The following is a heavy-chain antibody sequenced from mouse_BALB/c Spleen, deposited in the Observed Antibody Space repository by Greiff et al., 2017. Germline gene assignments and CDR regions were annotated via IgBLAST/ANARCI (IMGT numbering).Heavy chain of an antibody. CDR1: GFTFSSYA. CDR2: ISSGGST. D-gene: IGHD2-4*01. CDR3: ARGSTMITTAAY. Sequence: EVNVVESGGGLVKPGGSLKLSCAASGFTFSSYAMSWVRQTPEKRLEWVASISSGGSTYYPDSVKGRFTISRDNARNILYLQMSSLRSEDTAMYYCARGSTMITTAAYWGQGTLVTVSA. V-gene: IGHV5-6-5*01. J-gene: IGHJ3*01.